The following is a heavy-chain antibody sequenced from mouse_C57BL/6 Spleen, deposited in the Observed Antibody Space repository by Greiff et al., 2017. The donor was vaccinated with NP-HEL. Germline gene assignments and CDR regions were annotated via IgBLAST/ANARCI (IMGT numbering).Heavy chain of an antibody. D-gene: IGHD1-1*01. CDR3: ARVVITTVVATYDYAMEY. CDR2: IYPGDGDT. J-gene: IGHJ4*01. V-gene: IGHV1-80*01. CDR1: GYAFSSYW. Sequence: QVQLQQSGAELVKPGASVKISCKASGYAFSSYWMNWVKQRPGKGLEWIGQIYPGDGDTNYNGKFKGKATLTADKSSSTAYMQLSSLSSEDSAVFSCARVVITTVVATYDYAMEYWGQGTSVTVSS.